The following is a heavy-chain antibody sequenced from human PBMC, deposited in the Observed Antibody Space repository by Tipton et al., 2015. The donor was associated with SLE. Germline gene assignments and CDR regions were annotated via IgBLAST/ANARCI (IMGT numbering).Heavy chain of an antibody. CDR3: ARKGTGIAVTDYGY. CDR1: GYTFTSYG. CDR2: ISVYNGNT. D-gene: IGHD6-19*01. Sequence: QLVQSGAEVKKPGPSVKVSCKASGYTFTSYGISWVRQAPGEGLEWMGWISVYNGNTNYAQKLQGRLTMTTDTSTSTAYMELRSLRSDDTAVDYCARKGTGIAVTDYGYWGQETLVTVSS. J-gene: IGHJ4*02. V-gene: IGHV1-18*01.